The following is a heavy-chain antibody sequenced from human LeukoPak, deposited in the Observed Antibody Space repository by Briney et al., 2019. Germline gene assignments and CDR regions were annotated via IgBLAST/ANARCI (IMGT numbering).Heavy chain of an antibody. CDR3: ARLINTAMGPFDY. Sequence: GESLKISCKGSGYSFTNYWIGWVRQMPGKGLEWMGIIYPGDSDTRYSPSFQGQVTISADKSISSAYLQRSGLKTSDTAMYYCARLINTAMGPFDYWGQGTLVTVSS. V-gene: IGHV5-51*01. CDR1: GYSFTNYW. J-gene: IGHJ4*02. D-gene: IGHD5-18*01. CDR2: IYPGDSDT.